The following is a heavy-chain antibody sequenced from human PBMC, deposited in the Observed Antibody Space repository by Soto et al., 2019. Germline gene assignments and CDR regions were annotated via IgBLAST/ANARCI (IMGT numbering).Heavy chain of an antibody. Sequence: SETLSLTCSVSGGSISSGGYYWSWIRQLPRKGLEWIGKIDHSGSTHHNPSLRGRVMISVDTSENQFSLKLSSVTPADTAMYFCARTRSNTWYYTTFDYWGQGNLVTVSS. D-gene: IGHD6-13*01. V-gene: IGHV4-31*03. CDR3: ARTRSNTWYYTTFDY. CDR1: GGSISSGGYY. J-gene: IGHJ4*02. CDR2: IDHSGST.